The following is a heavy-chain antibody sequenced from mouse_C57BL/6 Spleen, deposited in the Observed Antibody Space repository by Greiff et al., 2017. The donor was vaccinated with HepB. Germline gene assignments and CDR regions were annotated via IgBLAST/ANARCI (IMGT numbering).Heavy chain of an antibody. J-gene: IGHJ4*01. CDR1: GYTFTSYW. CDR2: IYPSDSAT. Sequence: QVHLKQPGAELVRPGSSVKLSCKASGYTFTSYWMDWVKQRPGQGLEWIGNIYPSDSATHYNQKFKDKARLTVDNSSSTAYMQLSSLTSEDSAVYYCAREQLKGYYAMDYWGQGTSVTVSS. V-gene: IGHV1-61*01. CDR3: AREQLKGYYAMDY. D-gene: IGHD3-2*02.